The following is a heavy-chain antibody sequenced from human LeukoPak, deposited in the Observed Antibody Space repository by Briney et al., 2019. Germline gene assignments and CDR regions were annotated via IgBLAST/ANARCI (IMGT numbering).Heavy chain of an antibody. CDR1: GFTFSIYG. J-gene: IGHJ1*01. Sequence: RGSLRLSCAASGFTFSIYGMSWVRQAPGKGLEWVSIISGSGSGGSTYYADSVKGRFTISRDNSNNTLYLQMKSLRAEDTAVYYCAKEIYGDPTGGRFQHWGQGTLVTVSS. CDR2: ISGSGSGGST. CDR3: AKEIYGDPTGGRFQH. D-gene: IGHD4/OR15-4a*01. V-gene: IGHV3-23*01.